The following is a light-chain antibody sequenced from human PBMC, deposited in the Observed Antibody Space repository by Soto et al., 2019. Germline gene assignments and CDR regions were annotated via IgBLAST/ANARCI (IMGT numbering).Light chain of an antibody. CDR2: TAS. J-gene: IGKJ1*01. CDR3: QQYNSYSLT. CDR1: QSISFY. Sequence: DIEMTQSPSSLSASVGDRVTITCRASQSISFYLNWYQQKPGKAPKLLIYTASNVQSGVPSRISGSGSGTEFTLTITSLQPEDFATYYCQQYNSYSLTFGQGTKVDIK. V-gene: IGKV1-39*01.